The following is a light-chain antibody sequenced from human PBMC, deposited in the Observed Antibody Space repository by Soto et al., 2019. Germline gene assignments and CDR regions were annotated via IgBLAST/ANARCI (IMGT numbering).Light chain of an antibody. J-gene: IGKJ2*01. CDR2: GAS. CDR3: QQSNNWPYT. V-gene: IGKV3-15*01. CDR1: QSVNHN. Sequence: EIVMTQSPATLSVSPGERATLSCRASQSVNHNLAWYQQKPGQAPRLLFYGASFRATGVPARFSGSGSGTDFTLTISSLQSEDFAIYFCQQSNNWPYTFGHGTKLEIK.